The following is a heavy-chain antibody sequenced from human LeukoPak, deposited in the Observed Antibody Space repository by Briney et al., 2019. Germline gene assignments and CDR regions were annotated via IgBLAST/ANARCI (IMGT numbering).Heavy chain of an antibody. V-gene: IGHV3-66*01. J-gene: IGHJ5*02. CDR2: IFGDGNT. CDR1: GFTVNTNY. Sequence: PGGSLRLSCAASGFTVNTNYMSWVRQAPGKGLEWVSVIFGDGNTYYADSVKGRFTISRDNSKNTLYLQMNSLRAEDTAVYYCARDHSGSGSYPNPWGQGTLVTVSS. CDR3: ARDHSGSGSYPNP. D-gene: IGHD3-10*01.